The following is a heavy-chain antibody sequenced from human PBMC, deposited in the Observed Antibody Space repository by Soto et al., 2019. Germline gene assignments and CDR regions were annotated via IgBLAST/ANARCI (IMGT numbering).Heavy chain of an antibody. V-gene: IGHV1-69*13. CDR2: IIPIFGTA. CDR3: ASRGVYCSSTSCYGSVYYYYYGMDV. J-gene: IGHJ6*02. CDR1: GVTFSSYA. Sequence: SVKVCCKASGVTFSSYAISWVQQAPGQGLEWMGGIIPIFGTANYAQKFQGRVTITADESTSTAYMELSSLRSEDTAVYYCASRGVYCSSTSCYGSVYYYYYGMDVWGQGTTVTVSS. D-gene: IGHD2-2*01.